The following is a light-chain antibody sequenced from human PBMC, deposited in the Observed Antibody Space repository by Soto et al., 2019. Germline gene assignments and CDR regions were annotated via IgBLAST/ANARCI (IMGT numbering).Light chain of an antibody. CDR3: LQHDSYPRT. V-gene: IGKV1-17*03. Sequence: DIQMTQSPSAMSASVGDRVTITCRASQNIGSSLAWFQLKPGKVPKRLIHTTSTLESGVPSRFSGSGSVTEFTLTISSLQPEDFATYYCLQHDSYPRTFGPGTKVDIK. CDR2: TTS. J-gene: IGKJ3*01. CDR1: QNIGSS.